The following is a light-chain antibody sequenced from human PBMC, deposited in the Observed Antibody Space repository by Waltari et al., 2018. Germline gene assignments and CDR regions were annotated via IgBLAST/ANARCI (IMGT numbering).Light chain of an antibody. J-gene: IGKJ4*01. CDR3: QQYYNYPGT. V-gene: IGKV1-5*03. CDR2: KAS. Sequence: DIQLTQSPSTLSAYVGDRVTITCRASQNINRWLAWYQQKPGKAPRLLIHKASNLENKVTSRFSGRGSGTEFTLTISGLQPGDFATYYCQQYYNYPGTFGGGTKVEI. CDR1: QNINRW.